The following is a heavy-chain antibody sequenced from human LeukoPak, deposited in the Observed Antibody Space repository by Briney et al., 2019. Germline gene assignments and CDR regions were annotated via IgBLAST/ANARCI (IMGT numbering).Heavy chain of an antibody. J-gene: IGHJ4*02. V-gene: IGHV1-46*01. Sequence: ASVKVSCKASGYTFINYYVHWVRQAPGQGLEWMGMINPSGGNTGYAHKFQGRVTMTRDTSTSTVHVELSSLRSEDTAVYYCARVRRWLQLGFDYWGQGTLVTVSS. CDR2: INPSGGNT. D-gene: IGHD5-24*01. CDR1: GYTFINYY. CDR3: ARVRRWLQLGFDY.